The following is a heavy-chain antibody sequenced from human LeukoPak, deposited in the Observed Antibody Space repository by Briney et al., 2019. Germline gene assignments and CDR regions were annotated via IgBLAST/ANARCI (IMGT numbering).Heavy chain of an antibody. CDR1: GYTFASYD. Sequence: ASVKASCKASGYTFASYDINWVRQAPGQGLEWMGWMSPNSGNTGYAQKFQGRVTMTRNTSISTAYMELSSPRSEDTAVYYCARSFRLERDYYYGMDVWGQGTTVTVSS. D-gene: IGHD6-19*01. CDR2: MSPNSGNT. CDR3: ARSFRLERDYYYGMDV. V-gene: IGHV1-8*01. J-gene: IGHJ6*02.